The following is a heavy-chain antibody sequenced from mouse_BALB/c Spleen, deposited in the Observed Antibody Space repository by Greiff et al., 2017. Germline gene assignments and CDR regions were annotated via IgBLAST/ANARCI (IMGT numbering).Heavy chain of an antibody. V-gene: IGHV2-9*02. D-gene: IGHD3-1*01. J-gene: IGHJ4*01. CDR3: ARPLGDYAMDY. CDR2: IWAGGST. Sequence: VQLQQSGPGLVAPSQSLSITCTVSGFSLTSYGVHWVRQPPGKGLEWLGVIWAGGSTNYNSALMSRLSISKDNSKSQVFLQMNSLQTDDTAMYYCARPLGDYAMDYWGQGTSVTVSS. CDR1: GFSLTSYG.